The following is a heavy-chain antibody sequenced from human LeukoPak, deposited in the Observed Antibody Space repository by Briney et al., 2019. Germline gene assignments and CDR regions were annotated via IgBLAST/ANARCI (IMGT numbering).Heavy chain of an antibody. CDR1: GFTFSSYA. CDR3: AKELERYFDW. CDR2: ISYDGSDK. V-gene: IGHV3-30-3*01. D-gene: IGHD3-9*01. J-gene: IGHJ4*02. Sequence: GSLRLSCAASGFTFSSYAMHWVRQAPGKGLEWVTVISYDGSDKYYADSVKGRFTIFGDNSKNALYLQMNSLRAEDTAVYYCAKELERYFDWWGQGTLVTVSS.